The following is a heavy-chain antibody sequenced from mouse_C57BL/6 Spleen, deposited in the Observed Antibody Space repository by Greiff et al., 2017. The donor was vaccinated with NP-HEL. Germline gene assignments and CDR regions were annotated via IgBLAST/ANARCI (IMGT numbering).Heavy chain of an antibody. V-gene: IGHV1-9*01. D-gene: IGHD1-1*01. CDR2: ILPGSGST. Sequence: VKLQESGAELMKPGASVKLSCKATGYTFTGYWIEWVKQRPGHGLEWIGEILPGSGSTNYNGKFKGKATLTADTSSNTAYMQLSSLATEDSAIYYCARSGVVERAYWGKGTLVTVSA. J-gene: IGHJ3*01. CDR3: ARSGVVERAY. CDR1: GYTFTGYW.